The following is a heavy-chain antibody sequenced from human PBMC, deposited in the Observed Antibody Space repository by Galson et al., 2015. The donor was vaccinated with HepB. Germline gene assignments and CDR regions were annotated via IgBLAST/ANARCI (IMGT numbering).Heavy chain of an antibody. CDR2: IKQDGREK. J-gene: IGHJ4*02. V-gene: IGHV3-7*01. CDR3: ARSSGGYFDS. Sequence: SLRLSCAGSGFNSSIFWMSWVRQAPGKGLEWVANIKQDGREKYYVGPVKGRFTISRDKAGNSLYLQMNSLRGEDTVLYYCARSSGGYFDSWGQGILVTVSS. CDR1: GFNSSIFW. D-gene: IGHD1-26*01.